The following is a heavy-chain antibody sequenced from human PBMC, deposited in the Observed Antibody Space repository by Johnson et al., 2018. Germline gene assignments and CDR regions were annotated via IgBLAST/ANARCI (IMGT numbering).Heavy chain of an antibody. V-gene: IGHV5-51*03. Sequence: EVQLVETGAEVKKPRESLKISCKASGYSFTNSWIGWVRQMPGKGLEWMGIIYPADSDTRYSPSFQGQVTISADKSGSTAYLQWSSLKASDSGIYYCFTDDYWGQGTLVTVSS. CDR3: FTDDY. D-gene: IGHD3-16*01. J-gene: IGHJ4*02. CDR1: GYSFTNSW. CDR2: IYPADSDT.